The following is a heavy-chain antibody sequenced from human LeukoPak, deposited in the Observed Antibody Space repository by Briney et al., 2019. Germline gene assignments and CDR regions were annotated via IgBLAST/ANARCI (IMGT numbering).Heavy chain of an antibody. J-gene: IGHJ4*02. Sequence: SETLSLTCTVSGGXVSSGSYYWTWIWQPPGKGLEWIGCIDYSGSTYNNPSLKSRVTVSADTSKNQFSLKLTSVTAADTAVYYCARRWYHAYCDYWGQGSLVTVSS. D-gene: IGHD2-15*01. CDR2: IDYSGST. CDR1: GGXVSSGSYY. CDR3: ARRWYHAYCDY. V-gene: IGHV4-61*01.